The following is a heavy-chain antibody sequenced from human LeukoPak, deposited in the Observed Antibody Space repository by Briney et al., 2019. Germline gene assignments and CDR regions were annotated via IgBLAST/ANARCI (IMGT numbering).Heavy chain of an antibody. CDR2: IIPIFGTA. CDR3: ARGGDRVVPAAIEAFDI. CDR1: GGTFSSYA. J-gene: IGHJ3*02. V-gene: IGHV1-69*06. Sequence: ASVKVSCKASGGTFSSYAISWVRQAPGQGLEWMGGIIPIFGTANYAQKFQGRVTITADKSTSTAYMELSSLRSEDTAVYYCARGGDRVVPAAIEAFDIWGQGTMVTVSS. D-gene: IGHD2-2*01.